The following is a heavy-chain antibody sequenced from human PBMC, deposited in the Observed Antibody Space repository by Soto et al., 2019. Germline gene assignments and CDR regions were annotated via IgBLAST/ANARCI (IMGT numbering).Heavy chain of an antibody. J-gene: IGHJ5*02. D-gene: IGHD1-7*01. V-gene: IGHV2-70*01. CDR2: TDWDDDK. CDR3: AGTLTGTSYFDR. Sequence: GPTLMNPTQTLTLTCTFSGFSLSTSGMCVSWIRQPPGQALDRLALTDWDDDKCYSTSLKTRLTISKDTSNNQVVLTMTNLDPADAATHYRAGTLTGTSYFDRWGRGTLVTVSS. CDR1: GFSLSTSGMC.